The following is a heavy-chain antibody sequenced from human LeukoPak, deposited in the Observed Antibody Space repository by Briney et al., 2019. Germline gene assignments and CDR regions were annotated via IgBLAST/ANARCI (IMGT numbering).Heavy chain of an antibody. CDR3: ASESYYDSSGYYYYFDY. Sequence: SVKVSCKASGGTFSSYAISWVRQAPGQGLEWMGGIVPIFGTANYAQKFQGRVTMTEDTSTDTAYMELSSLRSEDTAVYYCASESYYDSSGYYYYFDYWGQGTLVTVSS. J-gene: IGHJ4*02. CDR1: GGTFSSYA. CDR2: IVPIFGTA. V-gene: IGHV1-69*06. D-gene: IGHD3-22*01.